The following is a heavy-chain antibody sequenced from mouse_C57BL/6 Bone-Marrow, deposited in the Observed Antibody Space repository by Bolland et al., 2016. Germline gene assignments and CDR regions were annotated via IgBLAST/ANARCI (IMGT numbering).Heavy chain of an antibody. CDR2: GGT. Sequence: GGTSYNQKFKGKATLTVDKSSSTAYMKLRSLTSEDSAVYYCARGGYAMDYWGQGT. V-gene: IGHV1-26*01. J-gene: IGHJ4*01. CDR3: ARGGYAMDY.